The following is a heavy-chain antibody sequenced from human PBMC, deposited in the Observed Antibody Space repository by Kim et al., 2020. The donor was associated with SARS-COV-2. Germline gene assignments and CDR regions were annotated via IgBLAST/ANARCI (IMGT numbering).Heavy chain of an antibody. J-gene: IGHJ6*02. Sequence: SETLSLTCTVSGGSISSSSYYWGWIRQPPGKGLEWIGSIYYSGSTYYNPSLKSRVTISVDTSKNQLSLKLSSVTAADTAVYYCASEVVHQLQLSSYGLDVWGQGTTVTVSS. D-gene: IGHD2-2*01. CDR2: IYYSGST. V-gene: IGHV4-39*01. CDR3: ASEVVHQLQLSSYGLDV. CDR1: GGSISSSSYY.